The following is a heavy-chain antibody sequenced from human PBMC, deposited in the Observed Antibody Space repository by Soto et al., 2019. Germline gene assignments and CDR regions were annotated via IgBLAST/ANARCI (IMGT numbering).Heavy chain of an antibody. J-gene: IGHJ6*02. CDR3: AREGXVGATTLTSYYYYGMDV. D-gene: IGHD1-26*01. CDR2: ISSSSSYT. V-gene: IGHV3-11*06. CDR1: GFTFSDYY. Sequence: QVQLVESGGGLVKPGGSLRLSCAASGFTFSDYYMSWIRQAPGKGLEWVSYISSSSSYTNYADSVKGRFTISRDNAKNSLYLQMNSLRAEDTAVYYCAREGXVGATTLTSYYYYGMDVWGQGTTVTVSS.